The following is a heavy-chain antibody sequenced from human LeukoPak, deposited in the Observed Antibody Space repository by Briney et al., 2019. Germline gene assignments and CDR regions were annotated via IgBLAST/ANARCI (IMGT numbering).Heavy chain of an antibody. Sequence: ASVKVSCKASGYTFSSYDINWVRQATGQGLEWMGWMNPNSGNTGFAQKFQGRVTMTRDTSISTAYMELTRLTPEDTAVYYCARRLAAAGYLPDYWGPGTLVTVSS. CDR1: GYTFSSYD. J-gene: IGHJ4*02. D-gene: IGHD6-13*01. V-gene: IGHV1-8*01. CDR3: ARRLAAAGYLPDY. CDR2: MNPNSGNT.